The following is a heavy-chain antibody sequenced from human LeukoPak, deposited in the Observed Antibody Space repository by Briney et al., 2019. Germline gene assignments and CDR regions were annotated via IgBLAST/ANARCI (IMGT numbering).Heavy chain of an antibody. CDR1: GFPVSSNY. D-gene: IGHD3-3*01. CDR3: AKDYDFWSGYYLSFFDY. Sequence: GGGLRLSFAASGFPVSSNYMSWGRGAPGKGVGGGSAIIGSGGSTYYADSVKGRFTISRDNSKNTLYLQMNSLRAEDTAVYYCAKDYDFWSGYYLSFFDYWGQGTLVTVSS. V-gene: IGHV3-23*01. CDR2: IIGSGGST. J-gene: IGHJ4*02.